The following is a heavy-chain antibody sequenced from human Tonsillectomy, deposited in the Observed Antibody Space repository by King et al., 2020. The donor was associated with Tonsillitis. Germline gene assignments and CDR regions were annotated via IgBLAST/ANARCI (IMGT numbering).Heavy chain of an antibody. CDR1: GYTFTDYH. V-gene: IGHV1-2*02. CDR3: VRENWYYDY. J-gene: IGHJ4*02. Sequence: QLVQSGAEMKRPGASVKVSCLASGYTFTDYHMHWVRRAPGQGLEWMGWIYPNNGGTYYAQKFQGRISLTRDTSINSVYMELTRLTSDDTALYYCVRENWYYDYWGQGTLVTVSS. CDR2: IYPNNGGT. D-gene: IGHD1-1*01.